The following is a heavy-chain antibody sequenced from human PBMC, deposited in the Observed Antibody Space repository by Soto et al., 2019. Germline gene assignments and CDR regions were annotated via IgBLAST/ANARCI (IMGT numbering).Heavy chain of an antibody. Sequence: EVQLVESGGGLVKPGGSLRLSCEASGFTFSSYNMHWVRQAPGKGLEWVSFISSSSSSIYYADSVRGRFTISRDNAKNSLYLQMNSPRAEDTAVYYCARDMYYSDSSGYPFDYWGQGTLVTVSS. J-gene: IGHJ4*02. CDR2: ISSSSSSI. CDR3: ARDMYYSDSSGYPFDY. D-gene: IGHD3-22*01. V-gene: IGHV3-21*01. CDR1: GFTFSSYN.